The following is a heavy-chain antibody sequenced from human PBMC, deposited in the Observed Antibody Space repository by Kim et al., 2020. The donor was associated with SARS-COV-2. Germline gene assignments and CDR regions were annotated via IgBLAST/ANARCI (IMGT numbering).Heavy chain of an antibody. CDR2: INPNNGNT. CDR1: GFTFTAYY. Sequence: ASVKVSCKASGFTFTAYYIHWLRQAPGQGLEWMGRINPNNGNTNYAQKFQGRVTMTRDTSITTASMELSRLTSADTGVYYCARDGCHGSGSYCLHDWGQGTLVTVSS. J-gene: IGHJ4*02. D-gene: IGHD3-10*01. CDR3: ARDGCHGSGSYCLHD. V-gene: IGHV1-2*05.